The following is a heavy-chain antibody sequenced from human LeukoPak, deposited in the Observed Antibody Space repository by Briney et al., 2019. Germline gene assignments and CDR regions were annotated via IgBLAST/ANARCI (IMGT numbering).Heavy chain of an antibody. CDR3: ARGVAYSSSMYYFDY. J-gene: IGHJ4*02. CDR2: IYTSGST. D-gene: IGHD6-6*01. V-gene: IGHV4-4*07. CDR1: GGSISSYY. Sequence: SETLSLTCTVSGGSISSYYWSWIRQPAGKGLEWIGRIYTSGSTNYNPSLKSRVTMSVDTSKNQFSLKLSSVTAADTAVYYCARGVAYSSSMYYFDYWGQGTLVTVSS.